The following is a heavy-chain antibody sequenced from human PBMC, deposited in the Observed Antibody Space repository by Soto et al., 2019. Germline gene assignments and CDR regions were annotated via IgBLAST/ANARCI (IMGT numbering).Heavy chain of an antibody. J-gene: IGHJ6*02. D-gene: IGHD6-13*01. Sequence: ASVKVSCKASGYTFTSYAMHWVRQAPGQRLEWMGWINAGNGNTKYSQKFQGRVTITRDTSASTAYMELSSLRSEDTAVYYCAREPXSSSVSGTYYYYYGMDVWGPGTTVTVSS. CDR3: AREPXSSSVSGTYYYYYGMDV. CDR1: GYTFTSYA. CDR2: INAGNGNT. V-gene: IGHV1-3*01.